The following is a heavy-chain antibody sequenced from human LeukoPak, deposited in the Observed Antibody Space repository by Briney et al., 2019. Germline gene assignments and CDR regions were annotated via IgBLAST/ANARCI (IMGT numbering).Heavy chain of an antibody. V-gene: IGHV3-66*01. D-gene: IGHD5-24*01. J-gene: IGHJ2*01. CDR1: GYTLTEVS. Sequence: ASVKVSCKISGYTLTEVSTHWVRQAPGKGLEWVSVVYSGGNTYYADSVKGRFTISRDYSKNTLYLQMNNLRAEDTAVYYCASPSAEMTAINGWYFDVWGRGTLVTVSS. CDR3: ASPSAEMTAINGWYFDV. CDR2: VYSGGNT.